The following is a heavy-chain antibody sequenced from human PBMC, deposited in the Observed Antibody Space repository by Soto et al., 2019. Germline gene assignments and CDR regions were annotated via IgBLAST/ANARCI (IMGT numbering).Heavy chain of an antibody. CDR2: INHSGST. Sequence: TLSLTCAVYGGSFSGYYWSWIRQPPGKGLEWIGEINHSGSTNYNPSLKSRVTISVDTSKNQFSLKLSSVTAADTAVYYCARVKICGVVITYYYGMDGWGQGTTVTVYS. CDR3: ARVKICGVVITYYYGMDG. CDR1: GGSFSGYY. J-gene: IGHJ6*02. V-gene: IGHV4-34*01. D-gene: IGHD3-3*01.